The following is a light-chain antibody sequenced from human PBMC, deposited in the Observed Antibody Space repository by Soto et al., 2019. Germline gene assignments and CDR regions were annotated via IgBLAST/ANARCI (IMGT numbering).Light chain of an antibody. V-gene: IGKV1-5*03. CDR2: KAS. CDR3: QQYNSYSRT. Sequence: DIQMTQSPSTLSASVGDRVTITCRASQSVSSWLAWYQQKPGKAPKLLIYKASILQSGVPSRFSGSGSGTEFTLTISSLQPDDFATYHCQQYNSYSRTFCQGTKVDIK. CDR1: QSVSSW. J-gene: IGKJ1*01.